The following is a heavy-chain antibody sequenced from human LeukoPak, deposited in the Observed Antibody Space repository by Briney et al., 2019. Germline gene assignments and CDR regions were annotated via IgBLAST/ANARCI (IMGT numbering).Heavy chain of an antibody. Sequence: PAGSLRLSWAASGFTFTKAWMNWVRQSPGKRLAWVGRIKSKGDGETTDYAAPVKGRFTMSRDDSKATLYLQMNYLEAEDTAVYYCTTDLGLTMIRGVIVSWGQGALVTVSS. J-gene: IGHJ4*02. CDR1: GFTFTKAW. D-gene: IGHD3-10*01. CDR2: IKSKGDGETT. V-gene: IGHV3-15*01. CDR3: TTDLGLTMIRGVIVS.